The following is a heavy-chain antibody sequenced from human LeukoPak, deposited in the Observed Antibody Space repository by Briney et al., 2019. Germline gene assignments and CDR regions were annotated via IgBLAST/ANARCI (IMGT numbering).Heavy chain of an antibody. J-gene: IGHJ4*02. CDR1: GGTFSSYT. CDR2: LIPILGIA. CDR3: ARAPLYCSGGSCYGHYFDY. V-gene: IGHV1-69*02. Sequence: ASVKVSCKASGGTFSSYTISWVRQAPGQGLEWMGRLIPILGIANYAQKFQGRVTITADKSTSTAYMELSSLRSEDTAVYYCARAPLYCSGGSCYGHYFDYWGQGTLVTVSS. D-gene: IGHD2-15*01.